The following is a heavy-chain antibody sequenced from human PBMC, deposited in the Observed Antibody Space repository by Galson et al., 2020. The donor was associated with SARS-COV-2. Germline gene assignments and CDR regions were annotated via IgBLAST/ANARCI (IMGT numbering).Heavy chain of an antibody. CDR3: AKAAIAGHYFYGVDV. Sequence: GESLKISCAVSGFTFDDYAMHWVRQAPGKGLEWVSLITWDGGNSYYADSVKGRFTISRDNSKNSLYLQMNSLGTEDTALYYCAKAAIAGHYFYGVDVWGQGTTVTVSS. V-gene: IGHV3-43D*03. CDR2: ITWDGGNS. D-gene: IGHD2-2*01. CDR1: GFTFDDYA. J-gene: IGHJ6*02.